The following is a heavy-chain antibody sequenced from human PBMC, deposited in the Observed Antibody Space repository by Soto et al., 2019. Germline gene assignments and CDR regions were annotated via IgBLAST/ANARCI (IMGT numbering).Heavy chain of an antibody. CDR1: GFIFSDHG. D-gene: IGHD3-10*01. CDR3: ARDAISMVRGTNNWFDP. V-gene: IGHV3-23*01. J-gene: IGHJ5*02. Sequence: GGSLRLSCEASGFIFSDHGMSWVRQAPGKGLEWVSAISGNGIATYYADSVKGRFTISRDNSKNTLYLQMNRLRADDTAVYYCARDAISMVRGTNNWFDPWGQGTLVTVSS. CDR2: ISGNGIAT.